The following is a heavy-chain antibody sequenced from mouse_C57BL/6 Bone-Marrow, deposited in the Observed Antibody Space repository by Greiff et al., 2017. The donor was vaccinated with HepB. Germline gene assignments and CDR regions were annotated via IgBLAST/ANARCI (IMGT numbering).Heavy chain of an antibody. J-gene: IGHJ2*01. CDR2: IWRGGST. Sequence: VKLVESGPGLVQPSQRLSITCTVSGFSLTSYGVHWVRQSPGKGLEWLGVIWRGGSTDYNAAFMSRLSITKDNSKSQVFFQMNSLQADDTAIYYCAKLRSGDYWGQGTTLTVSS. CDR1: GFSLTSYG. V-gene: IGHV2-5*01. CDR3: AKLRSGDY.